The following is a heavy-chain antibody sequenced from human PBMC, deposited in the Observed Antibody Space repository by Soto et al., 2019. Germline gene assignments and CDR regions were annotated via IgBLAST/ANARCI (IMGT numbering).Heavy chain of an antibody. V-gene: IGHV3-30-3*01. Sequence: PGGSLRLSCAASGFTFSRYAMHWGRQAPGKGLEWVAVISYDGSNKYYADSVKGRFTISRDNSKNTLYLQMNSLRAEDTAVYYCARGLAAAANTFWFDPWGQGTLVTVSS. CDR1: GFTFSRYA. CDR3: ARGLAAAANTFWFDP. J-gene: IGHJ5*02. CDR2: ISYDGSNK. D-gene: IGHD6-13*01.